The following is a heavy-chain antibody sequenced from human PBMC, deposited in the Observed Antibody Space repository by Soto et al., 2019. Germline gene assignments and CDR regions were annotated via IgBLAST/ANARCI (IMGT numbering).Heavy chain of an antibody. CDR2: IYYSGST. J-gene: IGHJ4*02. CDR3: ARLSGTYGSFDY. D-gene: IGHD1-26*01. V-gene: IGHV4-39*01. Sequence: QLQLQESGPGLVKPSETLSLTCTVSGGSIRSTSSYWGWIRQPPGKGLEWIGSIYYSGSTYYNPSLKSRVTISVDTSKNQFSLKRSSVTAADTAVYYCARLSGTYGSFDYWGQGTLVTVSS. CDR1: GGSIRSTSSY.